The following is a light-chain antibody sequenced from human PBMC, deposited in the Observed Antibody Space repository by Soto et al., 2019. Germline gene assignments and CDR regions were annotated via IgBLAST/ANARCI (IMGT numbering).Light chain of an antibody. CDR3: QQRSNWPWT. J-gene: IGKJ1*01. CDR2: DAS. Sequence: EIVLTQSPATLSLSPGERATLSCRAGQSVRNYLAWYQQKPGQAPRLLIYDASNRATGIPGRFSGSGSGTDFTLTISSLEPEDFAVYYCQQRSNWPWTFGQGTKVEIK. V-gene: IGKV3-11*01. CDR1: QSVRNY.